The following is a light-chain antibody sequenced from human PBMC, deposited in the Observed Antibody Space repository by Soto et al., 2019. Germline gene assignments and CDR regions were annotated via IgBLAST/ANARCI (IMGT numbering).Light chain of an antibody. CDR1: QSVTTY. CDR2: DVS. CDR3: HQRSNLPLT. V-gene: IGKV3-11*01. J-gene: IGKJ4*01. Sequence: VLTQPPATLSLSPGERATLSCRASQSVTTYLAWYQQKPGQALRLVMYDVSKRATGITARLSGSGSGTDFTLTISSLEPEDFEVYYCHQRSNLPLTFGGGPKLEIK.